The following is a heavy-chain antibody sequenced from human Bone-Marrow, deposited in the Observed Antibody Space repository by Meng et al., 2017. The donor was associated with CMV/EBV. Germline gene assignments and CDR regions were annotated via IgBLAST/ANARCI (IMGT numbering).Heavy chain of an antibody. V-gene: IGHV3-21*05. CDR3: ARYSGYDFALDY. CDR2: ISSSGSDK. D-gene: IGHD5-12*01. CDR1: GFIFSNYN. Sequence: GESLKISCAASGFIFSNYNMHWVRQAPGKGLEWVSYISSSGSDKYYADSVKGRVTISRDNAKNSLYLQMNSLRVEDTAVYYCARYSGYDFALDYWGQGTLVTVSS. J-gene: IGHJ4*02.